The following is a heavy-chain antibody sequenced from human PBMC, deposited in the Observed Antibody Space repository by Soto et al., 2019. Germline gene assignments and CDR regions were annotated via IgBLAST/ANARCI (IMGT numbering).Heavy chain of an antibody. CDR1: GFSFDSYW. V-gene: IGHV3-74*01. CDR3: TRGPRASSGGTGAY. J-gene: IGHJ1*01. Sequence: EVQLVESGGGLVQPGGSLRLSCAASGFSFDSYWMHWVRQAPGQGPMWVSRIDYDGTTTNYADSVKGRFTISRDNAKSTLYLQMNSLRPEDTAVYYCTRGPRASSGGTGAYWAKGTLFTVSS. D-gene: IGHD2-2*01. CDR2: IDYDGTTT.